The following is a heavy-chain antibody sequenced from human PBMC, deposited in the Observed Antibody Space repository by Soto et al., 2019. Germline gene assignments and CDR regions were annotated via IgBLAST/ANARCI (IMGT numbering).Heavy chain of an antibody. CDR3: ARSIAQLVRKDAFDI. J-gene: IGHJ3*02. V-gene: IGHV4-4*02. CDR2: IYHXXXT. D-gene: IGHD6-6*01. CDR1: GGSISSSXX. Sequence: QVQLQESGPGLVKPSGTLSLTCAVSGGSISSSXXXXXVRQPPGKGLEWIGEIYHXXXTNYNPSLKSRVTISVDKSKNQXSLKLSSXTAADTAVYYCARSIAQLVRKDAFDIWGQGTMVTVSS.